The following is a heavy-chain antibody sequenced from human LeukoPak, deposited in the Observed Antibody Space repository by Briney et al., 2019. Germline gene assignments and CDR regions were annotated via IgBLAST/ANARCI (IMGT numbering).Heavy chain of an antibody. V-gene: IGHV3-7*03. J-gene: IGHJ4*02. CDR2: IKQDGSEK. D-gene: IGHD5-12*01. Sequence: PGGSLRLSCAASGFTFSSYWMSWVRQAPGKGLEWVANIKQDGSEKYYVDSVKGRFTISRDSAKNSLYLQMNSLRAEDTAVYYCARVRSGYVFAYWGQGTLVTVSS. CDR3: ARVRSGYVFAY. CDR1: GFTFSSYW.